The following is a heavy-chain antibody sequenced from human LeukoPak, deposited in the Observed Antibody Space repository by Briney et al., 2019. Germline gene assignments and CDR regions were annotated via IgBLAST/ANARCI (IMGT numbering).Heavy chain of an antibody. CDR3: ARTAEAHSWRTRYYDYYMDV. CDR1: GRSISTYY. J-gene: IGHJ6*03. CDR2: IYYSGST. Sequence: SETLSLTCTVSGRSISTYYWSWIRQPPGKGLEWIGYIYYSGSTNYNPSLKSRVTISVDTSKNQFSLELSSVTAADTAVYYCARTAEAHSWRTRYYDYYMDVWGKGTTVTVSS. V-gene: IGHV4-59*01. D-gene: IGHD6-13*01.